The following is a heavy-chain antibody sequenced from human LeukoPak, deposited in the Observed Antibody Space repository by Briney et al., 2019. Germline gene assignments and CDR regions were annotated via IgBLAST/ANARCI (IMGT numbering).Heavy chain of an antibody. J-gene: IGHJ4*02. CDR2: INHSGST. Sequence: SETLSLTCAVYGGSFSGYYWSWIRQPPGKGLEWIGEINHSGSTNYNPSLKGRVTISVDTSKNQFSLKLSSVTAADTAVYYCARGGKAAAGYWGQGTLVTVSS. CDR3: ARGGKAAAGY. V-gene: IGHV4-34*01. D-gene: IGHD6-13*01. CDR1: GGSFSGYY.